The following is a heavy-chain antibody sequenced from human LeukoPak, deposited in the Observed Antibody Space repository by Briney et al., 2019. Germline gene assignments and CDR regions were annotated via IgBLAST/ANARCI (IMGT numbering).Heavy chain of an antibody. D-gene: IGHD3-10*01. CDR3: AKVRFGVTARYYFDY. J-gene: IGHJ4*02. CDR2: ISNSGGST. Sequence: GGSLRLSCAASGFTFTTYAMSWVRQAPGKGLEWVSVISNSGGSTDYADSVKGRFTISRDNSKNTLYLQMNSLRAEDTAVYYCAKVRFGVTARYYFDYWGQGTLVTVSS. CDR1: GFTFTTYA. V-gene: IGHV3-23*01.